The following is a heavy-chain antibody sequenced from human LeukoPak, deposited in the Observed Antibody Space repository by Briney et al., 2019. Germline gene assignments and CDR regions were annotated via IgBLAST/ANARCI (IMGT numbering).Heavy chain of an antibody. CDR2: INHSGST. Sequence: PSETLSLTCAVYGGSFSGHYWSWIPQPAGKGLEWIGEINHSGSTNYNPSLKSRVTISVDTSKNQFSLKLSSVTAADTAVYYCARGTPGIAVGNWFDPWGQGTLVTVSS. J-gene: IGHJ5*02. CDR3: ARGTPGIAVGNWFDP. CDR1: GGSFSGHY. D-gene: IGHD6-13*01. V-gene: IGHV4-34*01.